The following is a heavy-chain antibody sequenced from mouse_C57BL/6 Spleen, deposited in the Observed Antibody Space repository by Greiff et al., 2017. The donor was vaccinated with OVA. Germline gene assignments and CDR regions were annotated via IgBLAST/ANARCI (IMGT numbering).Heavy chain of an antibody. CDR3: ARNWAPYLDY. Sequence: VQLKESGPVLVKPGASVKMSCKASGYTFTDYYMNWVQQSHGKSLEWIGVINPYNGGTSYNQKFKGKATLTVDKSSSTAYMELNSLTSEDSAVYYCARNWAPYLDYWGQGTTLTVSS. J-gene: IGHJ2*01. CDR1: GYTFTDYY. CDR2: INPYNGGT. D-gene: IGHD4-1*01. V-gene: IGHV1-19*01.